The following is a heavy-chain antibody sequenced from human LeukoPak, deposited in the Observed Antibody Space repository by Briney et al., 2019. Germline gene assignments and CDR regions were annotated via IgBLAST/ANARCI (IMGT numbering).Heavy chain of an antibody. D-gene: IGHD3-3*01. J-gene: IGHJ6*02. CDR2: IYPGDSDT. CDR1: GYSFTSYW. CDR3: ARLSRRGYDFWSGLYGMDV. Sequence: GESLKISRKGSGYSFTSYWIGWVRQMPGKGLEWMGIIYPGDSDTRYSPSFQGQVTISADKSISTAYLQWSSLKASDTAMYYCARLSRRGYDFWSGLYGMDVWGQGTTVTVSS. V-gene: IGHV5-51*01.